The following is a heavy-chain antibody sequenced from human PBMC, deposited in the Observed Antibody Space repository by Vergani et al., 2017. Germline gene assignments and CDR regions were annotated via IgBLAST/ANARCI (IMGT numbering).Heavy chain of an antibody. CDR3: ARDSDTGVDY. CDR2: IYYSGST. V-gene: IGHV4-39*07. Sequence: QLQLQESGPGLVKPSATLSLTCSVSGASIRSSNYYWGWIRQPPGKGLEWIASIYYSGSTYYNPSLKSRVTISVDTSKNQFSLKLGSVTAADTAVYYCARDSDTGVDYWGQGTLVTVSS. CDR1: GASIRSSNYY. J-gene: IGHJ4*02. D-gene: IGHD4-23*01.